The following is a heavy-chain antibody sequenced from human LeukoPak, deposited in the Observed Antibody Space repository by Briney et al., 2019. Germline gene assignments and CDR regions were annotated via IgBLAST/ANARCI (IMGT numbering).Heavy chain of an antibody. D-gene: IGHD3-10*01. CDR2: INTNTGNP. CDR3: ARDQVRGVIHGERVLDY. CDR1: GYTFTNYA. J-gene: IGHJ4*02. Sequence: GASVKVSCKASGYTFTNYAMNWVRQAPGQGLEWMGWINTNTGNPTYAQGFTGRFVFSLDTSVSTAYLQISSLKAEDTAVYYCARDQVRGVIHGERVLDYWGQGTLVTVSS. V-gene: IGHV7-4-1*02.